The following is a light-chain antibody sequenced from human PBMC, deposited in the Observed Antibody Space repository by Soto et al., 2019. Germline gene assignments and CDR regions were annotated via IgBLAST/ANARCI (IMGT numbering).Light chain of an antibody. J-gene: IGLJ2*01. CDR3: SSHTSSSTLVV. Sequence: QSVLTQPASVSGSPGQSITISCTGTSSDVGGYNYVSWYQHHPGKAPKLMIFEVSNRPSGVSNRFSGSKSGNTASLTISGLQAEDEADYYCSSHTSSSTLVVFGGGTKLTVL. CDR2: EVS. V-gene: IGLV2-14*01. CDR1: SSDVGGYNY.